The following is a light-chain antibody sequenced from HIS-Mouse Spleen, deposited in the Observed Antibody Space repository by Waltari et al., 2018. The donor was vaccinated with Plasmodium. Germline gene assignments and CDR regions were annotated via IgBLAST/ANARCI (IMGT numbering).Light chain of an antibody. V-gene: IGLV3-25*03. J-gene: IGLJ1*01. CDR2: KDS. CDR3: QAWDSSTDYV. Sequence: SYELTQPPSVSVSPGQTARITCRGDALPNQYAYWYQQKPGQAPVLVIYKDSERPSGIPERFSGSSSGTTVTLTISGVQAEDEADYYCQAWDSSTDYVFGTGTKVTVL. CDR1: ALPNQY.